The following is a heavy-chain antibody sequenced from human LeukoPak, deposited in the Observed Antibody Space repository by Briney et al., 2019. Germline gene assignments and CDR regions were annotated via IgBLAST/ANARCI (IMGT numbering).Heavy chain of an antibody. Sequence: SETLSLTCAVSGGSFSGYYWTWIRQPPGKGLEWIGEINHSGSANYSPSLSSRVTISLDMSENQFSLKLTSVTAADTAVYYCARTYYDFWSGYPSYFDYWGQGTLVTVSS. CDR1: GGSFSGYY. J-gene: IGHJ4*02. V-gene: IGHV4-34*01. CDR2: INHSGSA. D-gene: IGHD3-3*01. CDR3: ARTYYDFWSGYPSYFDY.